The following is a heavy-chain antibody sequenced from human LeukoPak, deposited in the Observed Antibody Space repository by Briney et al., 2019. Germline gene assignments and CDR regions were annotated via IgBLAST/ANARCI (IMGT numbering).Heavy chain of an antibody. V-gene: IGHV3-48*03. D-gene: IGHD1-14*01. Sequence: GGSLRLSCAASGFTLSSYAMHWVRQAPGKGLEWVSYISSSGSTIYYADSVKGRFTISRDNAKNSLYLQMNSLRAEDTAVYYCARTQGSVSYGMDVWGQGTTVTVSS. CDR2: ISSSGSTI. CDR3: ARTQGSVSYGMDV. CDR1: GFTLSSYA. J-gene: IGHJ6*02.